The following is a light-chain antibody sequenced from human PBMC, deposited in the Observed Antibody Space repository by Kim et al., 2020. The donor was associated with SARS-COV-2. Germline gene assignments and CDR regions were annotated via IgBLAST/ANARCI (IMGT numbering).Light chain of an antibody. CDR2: QDS. J-gene: IGLJ1*01. CDR1: KLGDKY. V-gene: IGLV3-1*01. CDR3: QAWDSSTASNV. Sequence: PGQTASITCSGDKLGDKYACWYQQKPGQSPVLVIYQDSKRPSGIPERFSGSNSGNTATLTISGTQAMDEADYYCQAWDSSTASNVFGTGTKVTVL.